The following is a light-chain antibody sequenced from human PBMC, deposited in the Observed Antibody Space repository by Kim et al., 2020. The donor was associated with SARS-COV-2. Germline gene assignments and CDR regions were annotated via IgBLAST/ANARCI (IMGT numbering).Light chain of an antibody. CDR1: HIGSKN. V-gene: IGLV3-9*01. Sequence: ALGQAARIAGGGNHIGSKNVHWCQQKPGQAPVVVIYRDTNRPSGIPGRFSGSNSGNTATLTISRVQAGDEADYYCQVWDRSTASYVFGNGTKVTVL. CDR3: QVWDRSTASYV. J-gene: IGLJ1*01. CDR2: RDT.